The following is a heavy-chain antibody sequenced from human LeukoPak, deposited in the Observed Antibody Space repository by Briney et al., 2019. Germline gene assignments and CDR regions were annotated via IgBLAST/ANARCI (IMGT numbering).Heavy chain of an antibody. CDR2: IYYSGST. CDR3: ARHGYSYGYYWFDP. CDR1: GGSISSYY. J-gene: IGHJ5*02. V-gene: IGHV4-59*04. D-gene: IGHD5-18*01. Sequence: SETLSLTCTVSGGSISSYYWSWIRQPPGKGLEWIGYIYYSGSTYYNPSLKSRVTISVDTSKNQFSLKLSSVTAADTAVYYCARHGYSYGYYWFDPWGQGTLVTVSS.